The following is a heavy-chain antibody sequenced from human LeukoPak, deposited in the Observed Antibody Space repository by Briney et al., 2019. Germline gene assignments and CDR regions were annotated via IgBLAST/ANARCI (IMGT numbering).Heavy chain of an antibody. CDR1: GFTFSSYE. D-gene: IGHD6-19*01. V-gene: IGHV3-48*03. CDR3: ARVDSSGWYLV. Sequence: QSGGSLRLSCAASGFTFSSYEMAWVRQAPGKGLEWVSYISSSGSTIYYADSVKGRFTISRDNAKNSLYLQMNSLRAEDTAVYYCARVDSSGWYLVWGQGTLVTVSS. J-gene: IGHJ4*02. CDR2: ISSSGSTI.